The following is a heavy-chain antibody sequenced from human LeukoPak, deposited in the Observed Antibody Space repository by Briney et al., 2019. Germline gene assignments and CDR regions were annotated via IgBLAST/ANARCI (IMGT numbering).Heavy chain of an antibody. CDR1: GGSISSSSYY. V-gene: IGHV4-39*07. CDR3: ARTYSSGYDY. J-gene: IGHJ4*02. Sequence: SETLSLTCTVSGGSISSSSYYWGWIRQPPGKGLEWIGSIYHSGSTYYNPSLKSRVTISVDRSKNQFSLKLSSVTAADTAVYYCARTYSSGYDYWGQGTLVTVSS. D-gene: IGHD6-19*01. CDR2: IYHSGST.